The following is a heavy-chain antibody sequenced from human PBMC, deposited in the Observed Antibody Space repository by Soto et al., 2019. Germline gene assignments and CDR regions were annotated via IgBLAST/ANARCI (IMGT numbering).Heavy chain of an antibody. J-gene: IGHJ6*02. D-gene: IGHD2-21*02. CDR3: ATGGGGNSDHYYYYGMDV. V-gene: IGHV1-69*12. CDR2: IIPIFGTA. Sequence: QVQLVQSGAEVKKPGSSVKVSCKASGGTFSSYAISWVRQAPGQGLEWMGGIIPIFGTANCAQKFQGRVTITADESTSTAYMELSSLRSEDTAVYYCATGGGGNSDHYYYYGMDVWGQGTTVTVSS. CDR1: GGTFSSYA.